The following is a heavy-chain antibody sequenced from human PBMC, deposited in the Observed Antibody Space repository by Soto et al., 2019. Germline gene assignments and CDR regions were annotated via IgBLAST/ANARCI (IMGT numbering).Heavy chain of an antibody. V-gene: IGHV3-23*01. J-gene: IGHJ5*01. CDR3: AKGWCDS. CDR1: GFTFSNYA. CDR2: VTRGGSA. Sequence: GGSLRLSCAASGFTFSNYAMTWVRQAPGKGLEWVSGVTRGGSAYYADSVKGRFIISRDNSKNTLDLQMNSLRVEDTAVYYCAKGWCDSWGQGTLVTVSS.